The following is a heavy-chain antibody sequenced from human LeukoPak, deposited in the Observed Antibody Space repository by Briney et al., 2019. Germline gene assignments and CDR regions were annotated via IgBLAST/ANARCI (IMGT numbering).Heavy chain of an antibody. CDR1: GFTFDTYW. J-gene: IGHJ4*02. V-gene: IGHV3-7*01. CDR2: IKQDGSEK. Sequence: GGSLRLSCAASGFTFDTYWMSWVRQAPGKGLEWVANIKQDGSEKDYVDSVKGRFTISRDNSKNTLYLQMNSLRAEDTAVYFCVSLGYSSSSVRYWGQGTLVTVSS. D-gene: IGHD6-6*01. CDR3: VSLGYSSSSVRY.